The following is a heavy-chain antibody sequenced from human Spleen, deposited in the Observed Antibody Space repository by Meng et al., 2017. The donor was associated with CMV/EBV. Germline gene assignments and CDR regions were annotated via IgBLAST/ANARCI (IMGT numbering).Heavy chain of an antibody. Sequence: CGASGFAFSSYGMRWVRQAPGKGMEWMTVIWSNGINKYYADSVKGRFTISRDNSRNMFYLQMNSLRADDTAVYYCAKEFGPFDAFDIWGQGTVVTVSS. CDR3: AKEFGPFDAFDI. CDR2: IWSNGINK. D-gene: IGHD3-10*01. V-gene: IGHV3-33*06. CDR1: GFAFSSYG. J-gene: IGHJ3*02.